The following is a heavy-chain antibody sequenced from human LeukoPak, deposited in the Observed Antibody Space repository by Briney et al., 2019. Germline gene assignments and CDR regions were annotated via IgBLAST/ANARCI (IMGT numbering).Heavy chain of an antibody. CDR3: ARDKPLTATGIFDY. D-gene: IGHD2-8*02. Sequence: PSETLSLTCTVSGGSISSDGYYWSWIRQHPGKGLEWIGYIYYTGSTYYNPSLKSRITMSVDTSKNQFSLNLSSVTAADTAVYYCARDKPLTATGIFDYWGQGTLVTVSS. V-gene: IGHV4-31*03. J-gene: IGHJ4*02. CDR2: IYYTGST. CDR1: GGSISSDGYY.